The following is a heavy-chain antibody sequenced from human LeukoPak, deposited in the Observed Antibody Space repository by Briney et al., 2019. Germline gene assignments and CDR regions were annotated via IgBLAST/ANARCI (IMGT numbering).Heavy chain of an antibody. CDR3: ARGLGSTGGFFDL. CDR2: IREDGSEK. D-gene: IGHD2-8*02. V-gene: IGHV3-7*01. J-gene: IGHJ2*01. CDR1: GFTFSSYW. Sequence: GGSLRLSCAASGFTFSSYWMSWVRQAPGKGLEWVASIREDGSEKYYVDFVKGRFTISRDNAKNSLYLRMNSLRAEDTAVYYCARGLGSTGGFFDLWGRGTLVTVSS.